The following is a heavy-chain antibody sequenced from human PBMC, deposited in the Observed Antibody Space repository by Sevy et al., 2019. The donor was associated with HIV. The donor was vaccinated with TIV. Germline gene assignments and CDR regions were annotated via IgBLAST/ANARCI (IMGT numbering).Heavy chain of an antibody. CDR3: AKDFTGYNGMDV. CDR1: GITFSTSG. CDR2: ISYHGRDK. J-gene: IGHJ6*02. D-gene: IGHD3-9*01. V-gene: IGHV3-30*18. Sequence: GGSLRLSCVVSGITFSTSGMHWVRQAPGKGLEWVAVISYHGRDKFYADSVKGRCTISRDNSKNILYLQMISLRAEDTAVYYCAKDFTGYNGMDVWGQGTMVTVS.